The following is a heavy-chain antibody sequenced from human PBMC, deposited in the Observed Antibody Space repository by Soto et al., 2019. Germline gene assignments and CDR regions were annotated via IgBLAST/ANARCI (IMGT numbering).Heavy chain of an antibody. CDR3: ASPYSSGWYSDYHFDY. D-gene: IGHD6-19*01. CDR1: GGTFSSYA. Sequence: QVQLVQSGAEVKKPGSSVKVSCKASGGTFSSYAISWVRQAPGQGLEWMGGIIPIFGTANYAQKFQGRVTITAAESTSTAYMELSSLRSEDTAVYYCASPYSSGWYSDYHFDYWGQGTLVTVSS. J-gene: IGHJ4*02. CDR2: IIPIFGTA. V-gene: IGHV1-69*12.